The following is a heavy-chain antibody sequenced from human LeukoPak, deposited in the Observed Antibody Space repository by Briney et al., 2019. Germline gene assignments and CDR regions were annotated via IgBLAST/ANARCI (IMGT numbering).Heavy chain of an antibody. V-gene: IGHV4-4*07. Sequence: SETLSLTCTVSGDSISSYYWSWIRQPAGKGLEWIGRIYASGSTNYNPSLKSRVTMSVDTSKNLFSLKLTSVTAANTAVYYCAREKRRYSSSWYYFAYWGQGTLVTVSS. CDR2: IYASGST. J-gene: IGHJ4*02. D-gene: IGHD6-13*01. CDR1: GDSISSYY. CDR3: AREKRRYSSSWYYFAY.